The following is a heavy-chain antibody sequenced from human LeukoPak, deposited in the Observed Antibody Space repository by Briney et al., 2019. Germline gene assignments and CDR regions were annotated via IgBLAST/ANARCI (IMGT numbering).Heavy chain of an antibody. J-gene: IGHJ4*02. D-gene: IGHD6-19*01. CDR2: IYSGGST. CDR3: ARDPPARYSSGRYSY. Sequence: PGGSLRLSCAASGFTVISNYMSWVRPAPGDGLEWVSVIYSGGSTYYADSVKGRFTISRDNSKNTLYLQMNSLRAEDTAVYYCARDPPARYSSGRYSYWGQGTLVTVSS. V-gene: IGHV3-53*01. CDR1: GFTVISNY.